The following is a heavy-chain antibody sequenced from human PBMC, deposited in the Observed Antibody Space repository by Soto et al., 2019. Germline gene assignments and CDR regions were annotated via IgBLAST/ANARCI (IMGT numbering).Heavy chain of an antibody. CDR1: GGSFSGYY. CDR2: INHSGST. D-gene: IGHD6-13*01. Sequence: SETLSLTCAVYGGSFSGYYWSWIRQPPGKGLEWIGEINHSGSTNYNPSLKSRVTISVDTSKNQFSLKLSSVTAADTAVYYCARAGHPEAVDYWGQGTLVTVSS. J-gene: IGHJ4*02. V-gene: IGHV4-34*01. CDR3: ARAGHPEAVDY.